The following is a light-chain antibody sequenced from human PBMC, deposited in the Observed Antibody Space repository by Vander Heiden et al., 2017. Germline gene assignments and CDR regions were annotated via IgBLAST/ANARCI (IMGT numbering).Light chain of an antibody. CDR1: SWGVGGYNR. CDR2: EVI. V-gene: IGLV2-8*01. J-gene: IGLJ3*02. CDR3: SSITDGNNRV. Sequence: TPTHPPSASGAPAQSDPISCTGPSWGVGGYNRVAGYQQHPGNAPNLMIDEVIKRPTGVPERFSGSESGSTASLTVSRLQAEDEADYHCSSITDGNNRVFGGGTKLTVL.